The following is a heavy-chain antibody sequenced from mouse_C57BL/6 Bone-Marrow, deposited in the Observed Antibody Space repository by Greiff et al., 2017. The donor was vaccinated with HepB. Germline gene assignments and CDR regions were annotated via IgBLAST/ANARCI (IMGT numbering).Heavy chain of an antibody. Sequence: GGGLVQPKGSLKLSCAASGFSFNTYAMNWVRQAPGKGLEWVARIRSKSNNYATYYADSVKDRFTISRDDSESMLYLQMNNLKTEDTAMYYCVRHGGTTVLGGQGTLVTVSA. D-gene: IGHD1-1*01. V-gene: IGHV10-1*01. J-gene: IGHJ3*01. CDR2: IRSKSNNYAT. CDR1: GFSFNTYA. CDR3: VRHGGTTVL.